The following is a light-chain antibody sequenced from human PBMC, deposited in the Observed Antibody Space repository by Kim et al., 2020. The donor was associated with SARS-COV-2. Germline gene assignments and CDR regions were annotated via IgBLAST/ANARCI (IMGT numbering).Light chain of an antibody. CDR1: SLRRSY. Sequence: ALGQTVRITCQGDSLRRSYASWDQQKPGQAPVLVMYGKNNRPSGVPDRFSGSSSGNTTSLTITGAQAEDEADYYCNSRDSSGNSYVFGTGTKVTVL. CDR2: GKN. V-gene: IGLV3-19*01. CDR3: NSRDSSGNSYV. J-gene: IGLJ1*01.